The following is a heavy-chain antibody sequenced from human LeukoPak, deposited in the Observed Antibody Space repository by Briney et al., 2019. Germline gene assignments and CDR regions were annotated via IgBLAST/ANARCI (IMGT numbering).Heavy chain of an antibody. Sequence: TGGSLRLSCTASGFTLSSYAMHWVRQAPGKGLEYVSAISSNGGSTYYANSVKGRFTISRDNSKNTLYLQMGSLRPEDMAVYYCARGGVGLTAMVGPFDYWGQGTLVTVSS. D-gene: IGHD5-18*01. CDR1: GFTLSSYA. J-gene: IGHJ4*02. CDR3: ARGGVGLTAMVGPFDY. V-gene: IGHV3-64*01. CDR2: ISSNGGST.